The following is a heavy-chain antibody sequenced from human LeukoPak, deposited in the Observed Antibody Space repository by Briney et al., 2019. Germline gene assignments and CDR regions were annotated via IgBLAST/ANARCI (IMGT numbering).Heavy chain of an antibody. V-gene: IGHV4-61*02. J-gene: IGHJ5*02. CDR1: GGSISSGSYY. Sequence: SETLSLTCTVSGGSISSGSYYWSWIRQPAGKGLEWIGRTYTSGSTNYNPSLKSRVTISVDTSKNQFSLKLGSVTAADTAVYYCARDLFRAGYYYDSSGYYENWFDPWGQGTLVTVSS. CDR2: TYTSGST. CDR3: ARDLFRAGYYYDSSGYYENWFDP. D-gene: IGHD3-22*01.